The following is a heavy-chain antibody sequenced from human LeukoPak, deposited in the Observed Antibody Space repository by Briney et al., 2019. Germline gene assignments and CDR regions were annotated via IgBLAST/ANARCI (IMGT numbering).Heavy chain of an antibody. CDR2: RNPKSGGT. J-gene: IGHJ4*02. Sequence: ASVKVSCKASGYTFTGYYMHWVRQAPGQGLEGMGWRNPKSGGTNYAQKFQGRVTMTRDTSISTAYMELSRLRSDDTAVYYCARDIAAYFDYCGQGTLVTVSS. V-gene: IGHV1-2*02. D-gene: IGHD6-13*01. CDR1: GYTFTGYY. CDR3: ARDIAAYFDY.